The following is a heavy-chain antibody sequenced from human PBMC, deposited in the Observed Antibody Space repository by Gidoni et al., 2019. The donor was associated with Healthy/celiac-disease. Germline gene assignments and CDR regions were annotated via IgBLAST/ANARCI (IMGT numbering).Heavy chain of an antibody. V-gene: IGHV3-15*01. Sequence: LSWVRQAPGKGLEWVGRIKSKTDGGTTDYAAPVKGRFTISRDDSKNTLYLQMNSLKTEDTAVYYCTTELQFGAFDIWGQGTMVTVSS. CDR2: IKSKTDGGTT. D-gene: IGHD3-3*01. J-gene: IGHJ3*02. CDR3: TTELQFGAFDI.